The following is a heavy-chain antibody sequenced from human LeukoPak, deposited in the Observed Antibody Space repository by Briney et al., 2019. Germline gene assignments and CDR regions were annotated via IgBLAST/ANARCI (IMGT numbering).Heavy chain of an antibody. CDR2: MNPNSGNT. D-gene: IGHD2-15*01. CDR1: GYTFTSYD. J-gene: IGHJ4*02. CDR3: ARYGSDGWRWGYCSGGSCYSLIY. Sequence: ASVKVSCKASGYTFTSYDINWVRQATGQGLEWMGWMNPNSGNTGYAQKFQGRVTMTRNTSISTAYMELSSLRSDDTAVYYCARYGSDGWRWGYCSGGSCYSLIYWGQGTLVTVSS. V-gene: IGHV1-8*01.